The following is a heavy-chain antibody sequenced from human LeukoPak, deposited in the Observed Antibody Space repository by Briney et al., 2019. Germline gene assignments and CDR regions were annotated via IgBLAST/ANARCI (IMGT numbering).Heavy chain of an antibody. J-gene: IGHJ4*02. CDR3: ARVVDPVGATTRLGLANALDY. D-gene: IGHD1-26*01. Sequence: ASVKVSCKASGYTFTGYYMHWVRQAPGQGLEWMGWINPNSGGTNYAQKFQGRVTMTRDTSISTAYMELSRLRSDDTAVYYCARVVDPVGATTRLGLANALDYWGQGTLVTVSS. CDR1: GYTFTGYY. V-gene: IGHV1-2*02. CDR2: INPNSGGT.